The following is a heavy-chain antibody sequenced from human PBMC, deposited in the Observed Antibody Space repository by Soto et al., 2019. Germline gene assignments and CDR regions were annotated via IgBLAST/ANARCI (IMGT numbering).Heavy chain of an antibody. D-gene: IGHD2-2*01. CDR1: GGKFSTHA. Sequence: ASVKVSCKASGGKFSTHAIAWVRQAPGQGLEWMGGIIPVFHTANYAQRFQGRVTITADEATSTAYMELSSLRSDDTAVYYCARVGSCSGTNCLFYYYYYGMDVWGPGTTVTVSS. CDR2: IIPVFHTA. V-gene: IGHV1-69*13. CDR3: ARVGSCSGTNCLFYYYYYGMDV. J-gene: IGHJ6*02.